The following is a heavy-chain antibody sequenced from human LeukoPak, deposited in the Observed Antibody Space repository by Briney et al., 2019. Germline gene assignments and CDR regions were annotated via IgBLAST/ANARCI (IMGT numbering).Heavy chain of an antibody. V-gene: IGHV3-9*01. D-gene: IGHD3-22*01. Sequence: GRSLRLSCAASGFTFDDYAMPWVRQAPGKGLEWVSGISWNSGNIGYADSVKGRFTISRDNAKNSLYLQMNSLRAEDTALYYCAKDRPYYDDSGFYDYWGQGTLVTVSS. J-gene: IGHJ4*02. CDR1: GFTFDDYA. CDR3: AKDRPYYDDSGFYDY. CDR2: ISWNSGNI.